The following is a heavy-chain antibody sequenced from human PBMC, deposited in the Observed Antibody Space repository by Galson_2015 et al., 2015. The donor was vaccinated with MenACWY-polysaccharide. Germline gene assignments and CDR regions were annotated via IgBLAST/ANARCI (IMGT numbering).Heavy chain of an antibody. CDR2: ISGSGGST. Sequence: SLRLSCAASGFTFSSCAMSWVRQAPGRGLEWVSGISGSGGSTYYADAVKGRFTISRDNSENTLYLQMDSLRAEDTAIYYCAKAYIVVIPDAAYDCWGQGALVTVSS. CDR3: AKAYIVVIPDAAYDC. V-gene: IGHV3-23*01. J-gene: IGHJ4*02. D-gene: IGHD2-2*01. CDR1: GFTFSSCA.